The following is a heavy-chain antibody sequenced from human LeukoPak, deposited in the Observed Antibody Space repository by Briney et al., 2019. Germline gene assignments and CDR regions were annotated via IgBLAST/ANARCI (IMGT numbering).Heavy chain of an antibody. CDR3: TREYGFMTTVFHAFDI. Sequence: SETLSLTCTVSGGSITNYYWTWIRQPPGKELKWIGYLSYSGSTNYNPSLKSRVTISGDTSKNQFSLKLSSVTAADTAIYYCTREYGFMTTVFHAFDIWGQGTMVTVSS. CDR1: GGSITNYY. J-gene: IGHJ3*02. V-gene: IGHV4-59*12. CDR2: LSYSGST. D-gene: IGHD4-17*01.